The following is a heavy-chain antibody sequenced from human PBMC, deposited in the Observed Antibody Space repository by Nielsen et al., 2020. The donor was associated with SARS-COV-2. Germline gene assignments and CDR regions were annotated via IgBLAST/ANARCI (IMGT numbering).Heavy chain of an antibody. V-gene: IGHV1-46*01. J-gene: IGHJ6*02. CDR3: ARGVVATISGAYYYYGMDV. CDR2: INPIGGST. Sequence: WVRQAPGQGLEWMAMINPIGGSTSYAQKFQGSVTVTRDTSTSTVYMELTRLRSEDTAVYYCARGVVATISGAYYYYGMDVWGQGSTVTSP. D-gene: IGHD5-12*01.